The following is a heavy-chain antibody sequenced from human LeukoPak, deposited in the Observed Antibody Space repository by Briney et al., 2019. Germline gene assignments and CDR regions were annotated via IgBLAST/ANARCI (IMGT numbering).Heavy chain of an antibody. CDR1: GGTFSSYA. J-gene: IGHJ4*02. CDR2: ITSMLGKA. Sequence: PVKVSCKASGGTFSSYAISWVRQAPGQGLEWMGRITSMLGKANCAQKFQGRVTITADKSTSAAYMELSSLRSEDTAVYYCAAQSWGGEGVDYWGQGTLVTVPS. V-gene: IGHV1-69*04. D-gene: IGHD3-16*01. CDR3: AAQSWGGEGVDY.